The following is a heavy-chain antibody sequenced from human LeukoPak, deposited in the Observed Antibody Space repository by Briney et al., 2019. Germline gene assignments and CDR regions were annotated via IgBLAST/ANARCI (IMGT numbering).Heavy chain of an antibody. CDR1: GYSSTSYW. CDR3: ARHWDSSGWYSGDY. D-gene: IGHD6-19*01. Sequence: GESLHFSGQGSGYSSTSYWIGWFPQMPGKGREWMGNIYPGDSDTRYSPSFQAQVTISADKSISTAYLQWSSLKASDTAMYYCARHWDSSGWYSGDYWGQGTLVTVSS. V-gene: IGHV5-51*01. CDR2: IYPGDSDT. J-gene: IGHJ4*02.